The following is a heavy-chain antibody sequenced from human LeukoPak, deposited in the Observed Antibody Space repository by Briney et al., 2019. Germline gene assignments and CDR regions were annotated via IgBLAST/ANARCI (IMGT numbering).Heavy chain of an antibody. J-gene: IGHJ4*02. CDR2: ISYDGSNK. Sequence: PGGSLRLSCAASGFTFSSYGMHWVRQAPGKGLEWVAVISYDGSNKYYVDSVKGRFTISRDNSKNTLYLQMNSLRAEDTAVYYCAKDRTYYDYVWGTYEGGGLDYWGQGTLVTVSS. V-gene: IGHV3-30*18. CDR1: GFTFSSYG. D-gene: IGHD3-16*01. CDR3: AKDRTYYDYVWGTYEGGGLDY.